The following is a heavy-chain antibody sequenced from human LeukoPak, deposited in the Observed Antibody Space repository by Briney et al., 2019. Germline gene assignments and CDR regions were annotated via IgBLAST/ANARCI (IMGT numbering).Heavy chain of an antibody. CDR3: TSWGDTTAEYFQR. D-gene: IGHD2-21*02. CDR1: GFTFNRCW. Sequence: GGSLRLSCVVSGFTFNRCWMNWVRQALGKGLEWVAHINPDGRDIYYVDSVKGRFTISRDNAQNSMYLQMNSLRVEDTAVYYCTSWGDTTAEYFQRWGQGTLVTVSS. J-gene: IGHJ1*01. V-gene: IGHV3-7*01. CDR2: INPDGRDI.